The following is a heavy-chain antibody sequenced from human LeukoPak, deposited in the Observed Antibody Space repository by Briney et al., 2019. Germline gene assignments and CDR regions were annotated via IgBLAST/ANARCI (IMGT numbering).Heavy chain of an antibody. J-gene: IGHJ3*02. D-gene: IGHD2-2*02. Sequence: GGSLRLSCAASGFTFSSYSMNWVRQAPGKGLEWVSSISSSSSYIYYADSVKGRFTISRDNAKNSLYLQMNSLRAEDTAVYYCARVIYQLLYWGAFDIWGQGTMVTVSS. CDR3: ARVIYQLLYWGAFDI. CDR2: ISSSSSYI. CDR1: GFTFSSYS. V-gene: IGHV3-21*01.